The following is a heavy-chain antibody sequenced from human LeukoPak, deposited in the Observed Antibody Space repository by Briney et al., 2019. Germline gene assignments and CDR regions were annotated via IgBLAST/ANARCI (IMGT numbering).Heavy chain of an antibody. J-gene: IGHJ3*02. CDR1: GGSISSYY. CDR3: ARHETTHLNYYDSSGLDAFDI. CDR2: IYYSGST. V-gene: IGHV4-59*08. Sequence: SETLSLTCTVSGGSISSYYWSWIRQPPGKGLEWIGYIYYSGSTNYNPSLKSRVTISVDTSKNQFSLRLSSVTAADTAVYYRARHETTHLNYYDSSGLDAFDIWGQGTMVTVSS. D-gene: IGHD3-22*01.